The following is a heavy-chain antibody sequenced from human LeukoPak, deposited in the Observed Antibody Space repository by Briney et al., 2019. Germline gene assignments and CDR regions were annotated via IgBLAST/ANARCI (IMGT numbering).Heavy chain of an antibody. D-gene: IGHD3-16*01. CDR2: IKQDGSEK. V-gene: IGHV3-7*01. J-gene: IGHJ6*03. CDR3: ARVMSASVWRSYGSYYYYYYMDI. CDR1: GFTFNTYW. Sequence: GGSLRLSCAASGFTFNTYWVTWVRQAPGKGLEWVANIKQDGSEKYSVDSVKGRFTISRDNAKNSLYMQMNSLRAEDTAVYYCARVMSASVWRSYGSYYYYYYMDIWGKGTTVTVSS.